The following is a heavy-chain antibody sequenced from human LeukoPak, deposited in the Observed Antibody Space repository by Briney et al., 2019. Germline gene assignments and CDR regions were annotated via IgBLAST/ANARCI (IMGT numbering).Heavy chain of an antibody. CDR1: GGTFSSYA. D-gene: IGHD2-2*01. V-gene: IGHV1-69*13. CDR3: ARDKVVVVPEASYYYGMDV. CDR2: IIPIFGTA. J-gene: IGHJ6*04. Sequence: ASVKVSCKAPGGTFSSYAISWVRQAPGQGLEWMGGIIPIFGTANYAQKFQGRVTITADESTSTAYMELSSLRSEDTAVYYCARDKVVVVPEASYYYGMDVWGKGTTVTVSS.